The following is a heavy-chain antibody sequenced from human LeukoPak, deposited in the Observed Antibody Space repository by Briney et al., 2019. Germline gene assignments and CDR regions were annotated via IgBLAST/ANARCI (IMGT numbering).Heavy chain of an antibody. CDR3: ARVFRFSHFDY. V-gene: IGHV4-39*07. CDR1: GDSINSSNSY. CDR2: IFYSGST. J-gene: IGHJ4*02. Sequence: PSETLSLTCTVSGDSINSSNSYWGWVRQPPGKGLEWIATIFYSGSTFHNPSLKSRVTISLDTSKTQFSLRLRSVTAADTAVYYCARVFRFSHFDYWGQGTLVTVSS. D-gene: IGHD3-3*01.